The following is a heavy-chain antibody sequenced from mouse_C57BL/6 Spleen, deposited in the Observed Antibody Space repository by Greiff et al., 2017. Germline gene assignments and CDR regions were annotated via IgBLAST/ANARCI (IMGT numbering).Heavy chain of an antibody. CDR2: ISSGGDYI. J-gene: IGHJ3*01. CDR1: GFTFSSYA. V-gene: IGHV5-9-1*02. Sequence: EVKLVESGEGLVKPGGSLKLSCAASGFTFSSYAMSWVRQTPEKRLEWVAYISSGGDYIYYADTVKGRFTISRDNARNTLYLQMSSLKSEDTAMYYCTSYYYGSSWFAYWGQGTLVTVSA. CDR3: TSYYYGSSWFAY. D-gene: IGHD1-1*01.